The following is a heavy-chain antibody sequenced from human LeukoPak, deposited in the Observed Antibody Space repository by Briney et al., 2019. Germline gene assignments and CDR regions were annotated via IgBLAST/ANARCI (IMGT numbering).Heavy chain of an antibody. CDR1: GYRFNSYG. J-gene: IGHJ3*01. V-gene: IGHV1-18*01. D-gene: IGHD3-10*01. Sequence: ASVKVSCKASGYRFNSYGITWVRQAPGQGLEWIGWISGYNGNTNYAQMFQDRVTMTTDTSTNTAHMELRSLRSDDTAMFYCTRDHPLRVGDISAFDFWGQGTMVVVSS. CDR2: ISGYNGNT. CDR3: TRDHPLRVGDISAFDF.